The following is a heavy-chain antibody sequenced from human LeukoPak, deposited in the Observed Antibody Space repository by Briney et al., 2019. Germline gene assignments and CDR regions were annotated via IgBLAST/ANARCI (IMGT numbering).Heavy chain of an antibody. D-gene: IGHD3-22*01. CDR2: ISSSGSTI. CDR3: ARVPSFYYDSSGYSAPYFDS. Sequence: PGGSLRLSCAASGFTFSSYEMNWVRQAPGKWLEWVSYISSSGSTIYYADSVKGRFTISRDNAKNSLYLQMNSLRAEDTAVYYCARVPSFYYDSSGYSAPYFDSWGPGTLVTVSS. V-gene: IGHV3-48*03. J-gene: IGHJ4*02. CDR1: GFTFSSYE.